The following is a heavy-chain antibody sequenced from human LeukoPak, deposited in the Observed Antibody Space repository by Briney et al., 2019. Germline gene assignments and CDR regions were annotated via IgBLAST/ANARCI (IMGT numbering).Heavy chain of an antibody. J-gene: IGHJ4*02. V-gene: IGHV1-2*06. CDR1: GYTFTGYY. CDR2: INPNSGGT. CDR3: AKGPARYCSGGSCYGDY. Sequence: ASVKVSCKASGYTFTGYYMHWVRRAPGQGLEWMGRINPNSGGTNYAQKFQGRVTMTRDTSISTAYMELSRLRSDDTAVYYCAKGPARYCSGGSCYGDYWGQGTLVTVSS. D-gene: IGHD2-15*01.